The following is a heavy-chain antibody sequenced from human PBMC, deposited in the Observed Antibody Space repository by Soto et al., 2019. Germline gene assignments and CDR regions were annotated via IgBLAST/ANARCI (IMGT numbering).Heavy chain of an antibody. V-gene: IGHV1-18*01. Sequence: SVQVSCKASAYPFTNYGISWARQAPGQGLEWMGWISAYNGNINYAQKFRGRVTMTTDTSTSSAYLEVGSLRSDDTAVYYWARRGSSWNVREFD. J-gene: IGHJ4*01. D-gene: IGHD6-13*01. CDR3: ARRGSSWNVREFD. CDR2: ISAYNGNI. CDR1: AYPFTNYG.